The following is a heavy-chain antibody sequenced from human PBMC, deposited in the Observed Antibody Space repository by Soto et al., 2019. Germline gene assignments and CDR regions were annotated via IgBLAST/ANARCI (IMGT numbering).Heavy chain of an antibody. J-gene: IGHJ4*02. D-gene: IGHD2-15*01. CDR2: ISGSGGST. Sequence: VQLLESGGGLVQPGGSLRLSCAASGFTFSSYAMSWVRQAPGKGLEWVSAISGSGGSTYYADSVKGRFTISRDNSKNTLYLQMNSLRAEDTAVYYCAKDLPRYCSGGSCYTGYWGQGTLVTVSS. CDR1: GFTFSSYA. CDR3: AKDLPRYCSGGSCYTGY. V-gene: IGHV3-23*01.